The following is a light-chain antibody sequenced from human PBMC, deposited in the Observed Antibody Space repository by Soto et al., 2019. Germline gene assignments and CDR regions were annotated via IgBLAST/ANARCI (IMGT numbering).Light chain of an antibody. CDR2: AAS. CDR3: HQLNSYPFT. CDR1: QSIGTS. V-gene: IGKV1-9*01. J-gene: IGKJ4*01. Sequence: IQLTQSPSSLSASVGDRATITCRASQSIGTSLAWYQQKPEKAPNLLISAASTLQSGVPSRVSASGSGTDFALTISSLQPEDFATYDCHQLNSYPFTFGGGTKVEI.